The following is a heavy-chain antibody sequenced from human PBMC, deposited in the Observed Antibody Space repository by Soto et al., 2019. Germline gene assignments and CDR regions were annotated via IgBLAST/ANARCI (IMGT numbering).Heavy chain of an antibody. CDR2: IIDSGGST. Sequence: GGSLRLSCAASGFTFRSFAMGWVRQAPGKGLEWVSDIIDSGGSTYYADSVKGRFTTSRDNSKSTLYLQMNSLRAEDTALYYCAKGRSYYYYYGVDVWGQGTTVTVSS. CDR1: GFTFRSFA. CDR3: AKGRSYYYYYGVDV. V-gene: IGHV3-23*01. J-gene: IGHJ6*02.